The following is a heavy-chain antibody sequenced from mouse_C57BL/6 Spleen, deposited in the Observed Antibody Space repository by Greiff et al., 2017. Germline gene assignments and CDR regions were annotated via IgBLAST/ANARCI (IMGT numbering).Heavy chain of an antibody. CDR3: ARWGDDGEGYFDV. Sequence: VQLQQSGAELVRPGTSVKVSCKASGYAFTNYLIEWVKQRPGQGLEWIGVINPGSGGTNYNEKFKGKATLTADKSSSTAYMQLSSLTSEDSAVYCCARWGDDGEGYFDVWGTGTTVTVSS. V-gene: IGHV1-54*01. J-gene: IGHJ1*03. D-gene: IGHD2-12*01. CDR1: GYAFTNYL. CDR2: INPGSGGT.